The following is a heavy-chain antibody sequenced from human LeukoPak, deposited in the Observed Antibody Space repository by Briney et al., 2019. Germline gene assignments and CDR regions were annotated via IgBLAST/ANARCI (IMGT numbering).Heavy chain of an antibody. V-gene: IGHV3-23*01. CDR3: ARAAMVRGVDYFDS. Sequence: GGSLRLSCAGSGFTISSYAMSWVRQAPGKGLEWVSGISGSGGATYYADSVKGRFTISRDNSKNTLYLQMNSLRAEDTAVYYCARAAMVRGVDYFDSWGQGTLVTVSS. CDR2: ISGSGGAT. J-gene: IGHJ4*02. CDR1: GFTISSYA. D-gene: IGHD3-10*01.